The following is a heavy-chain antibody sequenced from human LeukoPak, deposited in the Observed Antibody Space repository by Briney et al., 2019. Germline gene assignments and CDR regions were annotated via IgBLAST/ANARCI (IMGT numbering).Heavy chain of an antibody. CDR3: ARRAGAYSHPYDY. CDR2: IGTDGDT. V-gene: IGHV3-13*01. CDR1: GFTFSSYD. Sequence: GGSLRLSCAASGFTFSSYDMHWVRQPTGKCLEWVSAIGTDGDTYYSGSVKGRFTISRENAKNSLFLQMNSLRAEDTAVYYCARRAGAYSHPYDYWGQGTLVTVSS. J-gene: IGHJ4*02. D-gene: IGHD4/OR15-4a*01.